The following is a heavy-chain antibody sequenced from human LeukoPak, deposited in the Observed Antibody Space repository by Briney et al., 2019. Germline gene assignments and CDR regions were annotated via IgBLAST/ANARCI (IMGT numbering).Heavy chain of an antibody. CDR3: ASIYCSSTSCYSAYYYGMDV. V-gene: IGHV3-30-3*01. CDR2: ISYDGSNK. D-gene: IGHD2-2*01. J-gene: IGHJ6*02. CDR1: GFTFSSYA. Sequence: TGGSLRLSCAASGFTFSSYAMHWVRQAPGKGLEWVAVISYDGSNKYYADSVKGRFTISRDNSKNTLYLQMNSLRAEDTAVYYCASIYCSSTSCYSAYYYGMDVWGQGTTVTVSS.